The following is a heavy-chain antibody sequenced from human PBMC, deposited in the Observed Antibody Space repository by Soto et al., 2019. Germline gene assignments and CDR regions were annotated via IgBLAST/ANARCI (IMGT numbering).Heavy chain of an antibody. D-gene: IGHD2-2*01. Sequence: GESLKISCKGSGDSFTNYWIGWVRQMPGKGLEFMGIIYPGDSDTRYSPSFQGQVTISADKSISTAYLQWSSLKASDTAMYYCARQDCISTSCYGYYYYGMDVWGQGTTVTVSS. CDR3: ARQDCISTSCYGYYYYGMDV. J-gene: IGHJ6*02. V-gene: IGHV5-51*01. CDR1: GDSFTNYW. CDR2: IYPGDSDT.